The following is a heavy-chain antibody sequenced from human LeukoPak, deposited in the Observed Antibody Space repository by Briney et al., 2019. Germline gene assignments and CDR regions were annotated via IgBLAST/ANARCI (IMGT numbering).Heavy chain of an antibody. V-gene: IGHV3-23*01. CDR1: GFTFSSYA. D-gene: IGHD5-12*01. CDR2: ISNSGGST. CDR3: AKGRYSGYDYQWYFDY. Sequence: GGSLRLSCAASGFTFSSYAMSWVRQAPGKGLEWVSAISNSGGSTYYSDSVKGRFTISRGNSKNTLYLQMNSLRAEDTGVYYCAKGRYSGYDYQWYFDYWGQGTLVTVSS. J-gene: IGHJ4*02.